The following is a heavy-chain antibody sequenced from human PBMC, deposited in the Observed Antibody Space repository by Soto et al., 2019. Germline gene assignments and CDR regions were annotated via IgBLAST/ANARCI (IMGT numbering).Heavy chain of an antibody. J-gene: IGHJ6*03. D-gene: IGHD2-15*01. CDR2: INPNSGGT. V-gene: IGHV1-2*04. Sequence: ASVKVSCKASGYTFTGYYMHWVRQAPGQGLEWMGWINPNSGGTNYAQKLQGWVTMTRDTSISTAYMELSRLRSDDTAVYYCARDKGYCSGGSCYPYYYYYYYMDVWGKGTTVTVSS. CDR1: GYTFTGYY. CDR3: ARDKGYCSGGSCYPYYYYYYYMDV.